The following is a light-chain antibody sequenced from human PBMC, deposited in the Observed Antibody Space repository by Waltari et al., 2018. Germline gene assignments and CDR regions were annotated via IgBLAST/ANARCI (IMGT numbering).Light chain of an antibody. CDR3: QVWESSSDLWV. CDR1: NIGSKS. Sequence: SYVLTQPPSVSVAPGQTARITCGGNNIGSKSVHWYQQKPGQAPVLVVYDDSDRPSAIPELFSVSNSGNTATLTISRGEAGDEADYYCQVWESSSDLWVFGGGTKLTVL. CDR2: DDS. V-gene: IGLV3-21*02. J-gene: IGLJ3*02.